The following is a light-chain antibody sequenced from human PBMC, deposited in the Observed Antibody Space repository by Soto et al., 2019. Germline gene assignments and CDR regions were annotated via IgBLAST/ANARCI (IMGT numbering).Light chain of an antibody. Sequence: DIKMTQSPSSLSASVGDRVTITCRASQSISSHLHWYQQKPGKAPKLLISTASSLQTGVPSRFSGSGSGTDFTLTISSLQPEDFATYSCQQIFNNAWTFGQGPKVEMK. J-gene: IGKJ1*01. CDR1: QSISSH. V-gene: IGKV1-39*01. CDR3: QQIFNNAWT. CDR2: TAS.